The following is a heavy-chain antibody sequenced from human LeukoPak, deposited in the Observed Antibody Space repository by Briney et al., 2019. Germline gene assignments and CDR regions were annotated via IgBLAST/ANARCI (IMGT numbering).Heavy chain of an antibody. CDR1: ALTFSTIC. J-gene: IGHJ5*02. CDR3: SSSLFFIVSKVTTVP. V-gene: IGHV3-21*01. Sequence: GGSLSPSCAPYALTFSTICTDCDRQAQRKWLEWVSSISSRSSDIYYADSVKDRFTISRDDAKNSLYLQMNSRRAEDTAVYYCSSSLFFIVSKVTTVPWGQGTLVTVSS. D-gene: IGHD4-17*01. CDR2: ISSRSSDI.